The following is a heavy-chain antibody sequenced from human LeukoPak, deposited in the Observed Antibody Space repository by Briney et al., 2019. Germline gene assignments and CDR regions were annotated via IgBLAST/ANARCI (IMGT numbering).Heavy chain of an antibody. CDR2: IHQSQST. CDR1: GDSISSSTYY. J-gene: IGHJ3*02. Sequence: SETLSLTCPVSGDSISSSTYYWGWIRQPPGKGLEWIGSIHQSQSTYNNPSLKSRVTISVDTSKNHFSLKLNSVTAADTAVYYCAREIVVRGVIGAFDIWGQGTMVTVSS. V-gene: IGHV4-39*02. D-gene: IGHD3-10*02. CDR3: AREIVVRGVIGAFDI.